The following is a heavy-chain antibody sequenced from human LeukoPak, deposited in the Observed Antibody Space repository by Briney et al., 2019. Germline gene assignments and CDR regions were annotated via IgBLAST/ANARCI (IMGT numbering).Heavy chain of an antibody. V-gene: IGHV3-49*04. D-gene: IGHD3-22*01. CDR2: VRSKAYGGTT. CDR1: GFTFGDYA. CDR3: TRDTFLGSSGYFSDC. Sequence: GGSLRLSCTTSGFTFGDYAMSWVRQAPGKGLEWVGLVRSKAYGGTTEYAASVKGRFTISRDDSKSIAYLQMNSLKTEDTAVYYCTRDTFLGSSGYFSDCWGQGTLVTVSS. J-gene: IGHJ4*02.